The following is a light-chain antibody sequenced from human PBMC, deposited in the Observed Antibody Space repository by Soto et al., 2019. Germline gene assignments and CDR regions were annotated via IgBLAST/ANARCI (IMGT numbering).Light chain of an antibody. J-gene: IGKJ2*01. V-gene: IGKV3-20*01. CDR2: DAS. CDR3: QQYGSSVYT. Sequence: EIVLTQSPDTLTLSPGERATLSCMASQSVTTNSLAWYQQKPGQAPRLLIYDASRRATGIPDRFSGSGSGTDFTLTISRLEPEDFAVYYCQQYGSSVYTFGQGTKLEIK. CDR1: QSVTTNS.